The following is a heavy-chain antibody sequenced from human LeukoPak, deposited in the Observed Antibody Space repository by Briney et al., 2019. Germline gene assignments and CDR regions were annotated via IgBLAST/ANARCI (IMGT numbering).Heavy chain of an antibody. Sequence: AESLRLSCAASGFTFSGYSMSWVRQAPGKGLEWISAISGSGGTTYYADSMKRRFTISRDTSKKTLLLQMTSLTAEATAVYYGAKRRGVSYWGQGTLVTVFS. J-gene: IGHJ4*02. CDR2: ISGSGGTT. D-gene: IGHD3-10*01. V-gene: IGHV3-23*01. CDR3: AKRRGVSY. CDR1: GFTFSGYS.